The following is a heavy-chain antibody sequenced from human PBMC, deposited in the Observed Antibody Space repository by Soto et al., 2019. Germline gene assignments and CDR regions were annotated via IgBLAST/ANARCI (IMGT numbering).Heavy chain of an antibody. CDR1: GGSMRNYF. CDR2: IHYSGTT. D-gene: IGHD6-13*01. J-gene: IGHJ4*02. CDR3: AAGEASSRNLAPYYLDF. Sequence: PSETLSLTCTVSGGSMRNYFWTVIRQPPGKGLEWIGYIHYSGTTSFFPSYNPSLRSRVTISEDTSKNQFSLKLLSVTTADTAVYFCAAGEASSRNLAPYYLDFWGQGTLVTVSX. V-gene: IGHV4-59*01.